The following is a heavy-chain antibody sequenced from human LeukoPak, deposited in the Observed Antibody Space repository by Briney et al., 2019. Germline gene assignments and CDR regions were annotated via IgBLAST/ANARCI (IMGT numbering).Heavy chain of an antibody. Sequence: GASVKVSCKASGGTFSSYAISWVRQAPGQGLEWMGGIIPIFGTANYAQKFQGRVTITADESTSTAYMELSSLRSEDTAVYYCARDLDCSSTSCYDYWGQGTLVTVSS. J-gene: IGHJ4*02. CDR2: IIPIFGTA. CDR1: GGTFSSYA. V-gene: IGHV1-69*13. CDR3: ARDLDCSSTSCYDY. D-gene: IGHD2-2*01.